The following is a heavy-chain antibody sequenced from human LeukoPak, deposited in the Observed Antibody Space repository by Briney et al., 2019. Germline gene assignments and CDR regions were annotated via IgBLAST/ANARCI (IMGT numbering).Heavy chain of an antibody. J-gene: IGHJ6*02. Sequence: SETLSLTCTVSGGSISSYYWSWIRQPPGKGLEWIGYIYYSGSTNYNPSLKSRVTISVDTSKNQFSLKLSSVTAADTAVYYCARVGCSSTSCSEYYYYGMDVWGQGTTVTVSS. CDR3: ARVGCSSTSCSEYYYYGMDV. D-gene: IGHD2-2*01. CDR1: GGSISSYY. V-gene: IGHV4-59*01. CDR2: IYYSGST.